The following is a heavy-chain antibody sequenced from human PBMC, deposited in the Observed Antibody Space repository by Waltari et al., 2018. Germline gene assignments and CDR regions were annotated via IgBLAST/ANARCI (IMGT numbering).Heavy chain of an antibody. V-gene: IGHV4-34*01. CDR1: GGSFSGYY. CDR3: ARHSRRSGIGY. D-gene: IGHD2-21*01. Sequence: QVQLQQWGAGLLKPSETLSLTCAVYGGSFSGYYWSWIRQPPGKGLEWIGEINHSGSTNYNPSLKSRVTISVDTSKNQFSLKLSSVTAADTAVYYCARHSRRSGIGYWGQGTLVTVSS. CDR2: INHSGST. J-gene: IGHJ4*02.